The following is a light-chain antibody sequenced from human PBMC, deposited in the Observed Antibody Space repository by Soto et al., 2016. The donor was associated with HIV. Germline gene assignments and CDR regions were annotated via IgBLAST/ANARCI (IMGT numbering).Light chain of an antibody. J-gene: IGKJ1*01. Sequence: IQMTQSPSTLSASVGDRVTITCRASQSINSWLAWYQQKAGKAPKLLIYKASSLESGVPSRFSGSGSGTEFTLTISSLQPDDFATYYCQQYNSWTFGQGTKVEIK. CDR3: QQYNSWT. CDR2: KAS. V-gene: IGKV1-5*03. CDR1: QSINSW.